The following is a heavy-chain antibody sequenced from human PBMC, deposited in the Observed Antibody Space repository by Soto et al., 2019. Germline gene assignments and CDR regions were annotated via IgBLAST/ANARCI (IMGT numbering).Heavy chain of an antibody. CDR3: ARARGSGTLYGMDV. J-gene: IGHJ6*02. V-gene: IGHV3-15*01. CDR2: IKSKTDGGTT. D-gene: IGHD3-10*01. CDR1: GFTFSNAW. Sequence: GSLRLSCAASGFTFSNAWMSWVRQAPGKGLEWVGRIKSKTDGGTTDYAAPVKGRFTISRDNAKNSMFLQMNSLRDEDTAVYYCARARGSGTLYGMDVWGQGTTVTVSS.